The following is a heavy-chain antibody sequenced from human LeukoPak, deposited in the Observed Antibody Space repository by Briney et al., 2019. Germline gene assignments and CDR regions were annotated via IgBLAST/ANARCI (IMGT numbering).Heavy chain of an antibody. J-gene: IGHJ3*02. CDR2: ISSSSSHM. Sequence: KPGGSLRLSCAASGFTFNSYSMYWVRQAPGKGLEWVSSISSSSSHMFYVDSVKGRFSISRDNAKNSLYLQMNSLRAEDTAVYYCARDDRMVSDAFDIWGQGTMVTVSS. D-gene: IGHD5-18*01. CDR3: ARDDRMVSDAFDI. CDR1: GFTFNSYS. V-gene: IGHV3-21*01.